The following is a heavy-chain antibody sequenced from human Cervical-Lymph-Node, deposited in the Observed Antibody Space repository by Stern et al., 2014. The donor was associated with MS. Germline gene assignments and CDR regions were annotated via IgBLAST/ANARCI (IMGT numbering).Heavy chain of an antibody. CDR3: ARESVRLAGAAIQLGSRPVFDS. CDR2: ISISGNT. CDR1: GGSINRTSDY. V-gene: IGHV4-61*02. D-gene: IGHD5-18*01. J-gene: IGHJ4*02. Sequence: QLQLQESAPGLVKPSQTLSLTCTVSGGSINRTSDYWSWIRQPAGKGLEWIRRISISGNTDFNPSLKSRVTISIDTSKNPFSLTLTSVTTADTAVYYCARESVRLAGAAIQLGSRPVFDSWGQGTLVTVSS.